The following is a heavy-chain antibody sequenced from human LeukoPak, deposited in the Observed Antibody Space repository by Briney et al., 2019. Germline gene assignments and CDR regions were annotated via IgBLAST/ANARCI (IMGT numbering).Heavy chain of an antibody. CDR2: ISAYNGNT. J-gene: IGHJ4*02. Sequence: ASVKVSCKASGYTFTSYGISWVRQAPGQGLELMGWISAYNGNTNYAQKLQGRVTMTTDTSTSTAYMELRSLRSDDTAVYYCAREYSSGSSSDYWGQGTLVTVSS. CDR1: GYTFTSYG. V-gene: IGHV1-18*04. D-gene: IGHD6-19*01. CDR3: AREYSSGSSSDY.